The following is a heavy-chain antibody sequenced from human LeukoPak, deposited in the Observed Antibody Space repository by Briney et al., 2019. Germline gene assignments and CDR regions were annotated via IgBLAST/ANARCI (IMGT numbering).Heavy chain of an antibody. J-gene: IGHJ4*02. CDR2: INPNSGGT. CDR1: GYTFTGYY. D-gene: IGHD3-22*01. V-gene: IGHV1-2*06. CDR3: ARRGIGSSGYYSDY. Sequence: ASVKVSCKASGYTFTGYYMHWVRQAPGQGLEWMGRINPNSGGTNYAQKFQGRVTMTRDTSISTAYMALSRLRSDDTAVYYCARRGIGSSGYYSDYWGQGTLVTVSS.